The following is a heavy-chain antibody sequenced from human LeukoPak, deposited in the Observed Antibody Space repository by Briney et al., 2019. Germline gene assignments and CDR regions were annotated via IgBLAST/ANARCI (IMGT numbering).Heavy chain of an antibody. J-gene: IGHJ1*01. CDR1: GFSFSVYE. Sequence: PGGSLRLSCAASGFSFSVYEIHWVRQAPGKGLEWISDISSSGTTTYYADSVKGRFTISRDNSKNTLYLQMNSLRAEDTAVYYCAKRVAAPGTSYFQYWGQGTLVTVSS. V-gene: IGHV3-48*03. CDR2: ISSSGTTT. CDR3: AKRVAAPGTSYFQY. D-gene: IGHD6-13*01.